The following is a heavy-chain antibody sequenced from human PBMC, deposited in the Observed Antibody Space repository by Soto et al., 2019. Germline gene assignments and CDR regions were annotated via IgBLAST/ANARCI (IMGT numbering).Heavy chain of an antibody. V-gene: IGHV2-26*01. CDR1: GFSLSDADVG. Sequence: QVTLKESGPVLVKPTETLTLTCTVSGFSLSDADVGVAWIRQPPGKALEWLAHILSNDEEVFSSSLRTRLTISKDTSRSQVVLTMSNMEPVDTDTYYCARIRGYCSGGSCYFYYFAMDVWGQGTTVTVS. CDR3: ARIRGYCSGGSCYFYYFAMDV. CDR2: ILSNDEE. D-gene: IGHD2-15*01. J-gene: IGHJ6*02.